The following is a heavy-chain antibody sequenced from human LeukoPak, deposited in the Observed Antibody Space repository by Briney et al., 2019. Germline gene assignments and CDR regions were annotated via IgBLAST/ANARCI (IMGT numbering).Heavy chain of an antibody. CDR2: TRSKAYGGTT. Sequence: KPGRSLRLSCTASGFTFGDYAMSWFRQAPGKGLEWVGFTRSKAYGGTTEYAASVKGRFTISRDDSKSIAYLQMNSLKTEDTAVYYCTRDRRQWLLENAFDIWGQGTMVTVSS. CDR3: TRDRRQWLLENAFDI. J-gene: IGHJ3*02. D-gene: IGHD6-19*01. V-gene: IGHV3-49*05. CDR1: GFTFGDYA.